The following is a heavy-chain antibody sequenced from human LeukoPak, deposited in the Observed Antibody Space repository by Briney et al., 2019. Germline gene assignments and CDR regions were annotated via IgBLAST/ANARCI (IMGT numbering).Heavy chain of an antibody. CDR1: GFTFSNAX. V-gene: IGHV3-15*01. J-gene: IGHJ4*02. CDR3: TTGVMITFGGVIVFDY. D-gene: IGHD3-16*02. Sequence: GGSLRLSCAASGFTFSNAXXXXXRQAPGKGLEWVGRXXXXTDGGTTDYAAPVKGRFTISRDDSKNTLYLQMNSLKTEDTAVYYCTTGVMITFGGVIVFDYWGQGTLVTVSS. CDR2: XXXXTDGGTT.